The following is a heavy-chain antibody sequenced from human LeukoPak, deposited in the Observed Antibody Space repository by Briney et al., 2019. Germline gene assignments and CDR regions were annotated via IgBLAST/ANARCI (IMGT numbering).Heavy chain of an antibody. D-gene: IGHD2-2*02. Sequence: GGTLRLSCAASGFIFNTYDMNWVRQAPGKGLEWVSSISGSGGTTYSADSVKGRFTISRDNTKNTLYLQMNSLRADDTAIYYCAKASRRHCGSTVCYTLDYWGQGTLVTVSS. V-gene: IGHV3-23*01. CDR3: AKASRRHCGSTVCYTLDY. CDR1: GFIFNTYD. CDR2: ISGSGGTT. J-gene: IGHJ4*02.